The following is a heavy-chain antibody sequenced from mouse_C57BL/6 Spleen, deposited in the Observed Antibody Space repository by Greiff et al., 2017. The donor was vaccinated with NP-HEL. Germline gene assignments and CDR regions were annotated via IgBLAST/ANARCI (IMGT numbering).Heavy chain of an antibody. CDR2: IDPSDSYT. CDR1: GYTFTSYW. J-gene: IGHJ3*01. D-gene: IGHD1-1*01. CDR3: ASQDGNYYGTFAY. Sequence: QVQLQQPGAELVKPGASVKLSCKASGYTFTSYWMQWVKQRPGQGLEWIGEIDPSDSYTNYNQKFKGKATLTVDTSSSTAYMQLSSLTSEDSAVYYCASQDGNYYGTFAYWGQGTLVTVSA. V-gene: IGHV1-50*01.